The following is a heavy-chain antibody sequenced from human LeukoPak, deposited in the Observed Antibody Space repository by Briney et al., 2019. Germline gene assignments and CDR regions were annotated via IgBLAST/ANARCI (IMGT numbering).Heavy chain of an antibody. CDR2: IIPIFGTA. CDR1: GGTFSSYA. CDR3: ARDLWYYYGSGSYYIPSNMGV. D-gene: IGHD3-10*01. J-gene: IGHJ6*03. V-gene: IGHV1-69*05. Sequence: SVKVSCKASGGTFSSYAISWVRQAPGQGLEWMGRIIPIFGTANYAQKFQGRVTITTDESTSTAYMELSSLRSEDTAVYYCARDLWYYYGSGSYYIPSNMGVWGKGTTVTVSS.